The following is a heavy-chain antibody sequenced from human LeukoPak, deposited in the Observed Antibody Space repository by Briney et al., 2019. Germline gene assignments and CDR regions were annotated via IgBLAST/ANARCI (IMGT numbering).Heavy chain of an antibody. Sequence: MTSETLSLTCTVSGGSISSYYGSWIRQPPGKGLEWIGYIYYSGSTNYNPSLKSRVTISVDTSKNQFSLKLSSVTAADTAVYYCARASIAAAGTLDYWGQGTLVTVSS. CDR1: GGSISSYY. D-gene: IGHD6-13*01. V-gene: IGHV4-59*01. CDR2: IYYSGST. CDR3: ARASIAAAGTLDY. J-gene: IGHJ4*02.